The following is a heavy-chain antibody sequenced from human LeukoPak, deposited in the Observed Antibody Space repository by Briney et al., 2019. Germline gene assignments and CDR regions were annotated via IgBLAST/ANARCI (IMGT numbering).Heavy chain of an antibody. CDR1: GRSFSGYY. V-gene: IGHV4-34*01. D-gene: IGHD4-17*01. CDR2: INQSGNT. Sequence: SETLSLTCAVYGRSFSGYYWSWIRQPPGKGLERIGEINQSGNTNCKPSLKSRVTMSLDTSKNQFSLKLRSVIAADTAVYYCARARGDYGDYNWFDPWGQGTLVTVSS. J-gene: IGHJ5*02. CDR3: ARARGDYGDYNWFDP.